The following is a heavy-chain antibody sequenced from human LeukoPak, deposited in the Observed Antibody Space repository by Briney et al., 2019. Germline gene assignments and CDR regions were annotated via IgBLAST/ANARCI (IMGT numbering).Heavy chain of an antibody. J-gene: IGHJ1*01. Sequence: GALRLSCAASGFTFSSYGMHWVRQAPGKGLEWVAVISYDGSNKYYADSVKGRFTISRDNSKNTLYLQMNSLRAEDTAVYYCAKSSSGWYGEYFQHWGQGTLVTVSS. CDR2: ISYDGSNK. D-gene: IGHD6-19*01. CDR3: AKSSSGWYGEYFQH. CDR1: GFTFSSYG. V-gene: IGHV3-30*18.